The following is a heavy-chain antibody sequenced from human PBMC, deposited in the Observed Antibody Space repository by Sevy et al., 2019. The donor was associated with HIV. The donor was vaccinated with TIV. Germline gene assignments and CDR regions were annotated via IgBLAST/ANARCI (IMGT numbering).Heavy chain of an antibody. V-gene: IGHV3-23*01. Sequence: GGSLRLSCAASGFTFSNYAMSWVRQAPGKGLEWVSAIIGGGGRIYYADSVKGRFTISRDNSKNTLYLQMNSRKAEDTAVEYCATEGLSGYDAPFAYWGQGTLVTVSS. CDR2: IIGGGGRI. CDR3: ATEGLSGYDAPFAY. J-gene: IGHJ4*02. D-gene: IGHD5-12*01. CDR1: GFTFSNYA.